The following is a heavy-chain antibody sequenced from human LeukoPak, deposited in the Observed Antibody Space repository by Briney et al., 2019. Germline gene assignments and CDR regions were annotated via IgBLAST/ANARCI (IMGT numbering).Heavy chain of an antibody. CDR1: GYIFDDYD. CDR2: MNPYSGGT. J-gene: IGHJ4*02. V-gene: IGHV1-8*01. D-gene: IGHD1-14*01. Sequence: GASVKVSCKTSGYIFDDYDINWVRQATGQGLEWMGWMNPYSGGTGYAQNFQGRVTMTRDTSISTAYMELSSLTSEVTAVYYCASFHRHQLPKSDYWGQGTLVTVSS. CDR3: ASFHRHQLPKSDY.